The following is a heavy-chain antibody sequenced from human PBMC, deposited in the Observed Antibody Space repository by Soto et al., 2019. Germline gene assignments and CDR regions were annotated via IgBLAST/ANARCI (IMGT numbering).Heavy chain of an antibody. Sequence: EVQLVESGGGIVQPGGSLRLSCVASGFTFSTYWMHWVRQAPGKGLVWVSRIRGDGNDANYADSVRGRFSISRDNAKSTLYPRKDSLRAEDTAVYYCAGDLVSGSGSLGHWGQGTLVTVSS. CDR1: GFTFSTYW. CDR2: IRGDGNDA. CDR3: AGDLVSGSGSLGH. J-gene: IGHJ4*02. V-gene: IGHV3-74*01. D-gene: IGHD3-10*01.